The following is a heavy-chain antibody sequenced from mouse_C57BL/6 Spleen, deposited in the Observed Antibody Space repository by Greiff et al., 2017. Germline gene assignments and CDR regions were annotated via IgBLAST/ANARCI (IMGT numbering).Heavy chain of an antibody. CDR3: ARGGGYSYYFDY. Sequence: VKLMESGPGLVQPSQSLSITCTVSGFSLTSYGVHWVRQSPGKGLEWLGVIWSGGSTDYNAAFIARLSISKDNSKSPFFFQMNSLQADDTAIYYCARGGGYSYYFDYWGQGTTLTVSS. CDR1: GFSLTSYG. J-gene: IGHJ2*01. CDR2: IWSGGST. V-gene: IGHV2-2*01.